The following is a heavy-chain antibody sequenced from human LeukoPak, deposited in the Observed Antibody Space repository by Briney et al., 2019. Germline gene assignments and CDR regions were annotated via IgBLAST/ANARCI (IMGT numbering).Heavy chain of an antibody. D-gene: IGHD6-13*01. CDR1: GGTFSSYA. J-gene: IGHJ6*03. Sequence: ASVKVSCKTSGGTFSSYAITWVRQTPGQGLEWMGGIIPIFGTTNYAQKFQDRVTITADKSTSTAYMKLSSLRSEDTAVYYCARVVGLTGYSSNWYSGYYYYMDVWGKGTTVTVSS. CDR2: IIPIFGTT. CDR3: ARVVGLTGYSSNWYSGYYYYMDV. V-gene: IGHV1-69*06.